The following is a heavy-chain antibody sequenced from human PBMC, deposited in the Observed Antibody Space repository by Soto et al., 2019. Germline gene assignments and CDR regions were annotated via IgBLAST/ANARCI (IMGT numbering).Heavy chain of an antibody. Sequence: QVQLQQWGAGLLKPSETLSLTCAVYGGSFSGYYWSWIRQPPGKGLEWIGEINHSGSTNYNPSLKSRVTISVDTSKNQFALKLSSVTAADTAVYYCARGPGGSSSGGGPGDSSDYWGQGTLVTVSS. CDR3: ARGPGGSSSGGGPGDSSDY. V-gene: IGHV4-34*01. D-gene: IGHD1-26*01. CDR1: GGSFSGYY. CDR2: INHSGST. J-gene: IGHJ4*02.